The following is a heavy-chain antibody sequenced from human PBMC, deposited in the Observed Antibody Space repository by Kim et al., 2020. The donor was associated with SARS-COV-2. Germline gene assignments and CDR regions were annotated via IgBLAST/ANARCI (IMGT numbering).Heavy chain of an antibody. CDR2: ISSNGDNT. V-gene: IGHV3-64D*06. CDR3: AKEMRSGWYNFDY. J-gene: IGHJ4*02. D-gene: IGHD6-19*01. Sequence: GGSLRLSCSASGFTFNTYAMHWVRQAPGKGLEYVSGISSNGDNTYYADSVKGRFTISRDNSKNTLYIQMSSLRVEDTAIYYCAKEMRSGWYNFDYWGQGTLVTVSS. CDR1: GFTFNTYA.